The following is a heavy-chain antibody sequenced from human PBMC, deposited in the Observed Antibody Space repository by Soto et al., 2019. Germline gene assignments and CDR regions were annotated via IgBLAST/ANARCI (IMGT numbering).Heavy chain of an antibody. CDR2: IIPILGIA. J-gene: IGHJ4*02. CDR1: GGTFSSYT. Sequence: GASVKVSCKASGGTFSSYTISWVRQAPGQGLEWMGRIIPILGIANYAQKFQGRVTITADKSTSTAYMELSSLRSEDTAVYYCARGYSGYDSYSSSSGFDYWGQGTLVTVSS. V-gene: IGHV1-69*02. CDR3: ARGYSGYDSYSSSSGFDY. D-gene: IGHD5-12*01.